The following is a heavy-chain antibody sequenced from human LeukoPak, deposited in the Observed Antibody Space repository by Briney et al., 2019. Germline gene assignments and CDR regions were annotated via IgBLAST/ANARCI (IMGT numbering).Heavy chain of an antibody. CDR2: ISAYNGNT. Sequence: GASVKVSCKASGYTFTSYGISWVRQAPGQGLEWMGWISAYNGNTNYAQKLQGRVTMTTDTSTSTAYMELRSLRSDDTAVYYCARDSRYCSSTSCYLPRHGGIDYWGQGTLVTVSS. V-gene: IGHV1-18*01. CDR3: ARDSRYCSSTSCYLPRHGGIDY. CDR1: GYTFTSYG. D-gene: IGHD2-2*01. J-gene: IGHJ4*02.